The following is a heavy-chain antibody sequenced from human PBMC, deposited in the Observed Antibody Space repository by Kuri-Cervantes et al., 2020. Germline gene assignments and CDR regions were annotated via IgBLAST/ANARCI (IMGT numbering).Heavy chain of an antibody. Sequence: GGSLRLSCAASGFTFSSYSMNWVRQAPGKGLEWVSYISSSSTIYYADSVKGRFTISRDNAKNSLYLQMNSLRDEDTAVYYCARAAHWYSGSYSLLGYWGQGTLVTVSS. CDR3: ARAAHWYSGSYSLLGY. J-gene: IGHJ4*02. CDR2: ISSSSTI. D-gene: IGHD1-26*01. CDR1: GFTFSSYS. V-gene: IGHV3-48*02.